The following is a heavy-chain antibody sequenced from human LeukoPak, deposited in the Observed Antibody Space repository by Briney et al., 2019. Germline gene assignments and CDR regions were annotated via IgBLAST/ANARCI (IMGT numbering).Heavy chain of an antibody. CDR3: VRYFDS. Sequence: GGSLRLSCAASGFTFSNYGMHWVRQAPGKGLEWVAVIWHDGSNEYYADSVRGRFTISRDNSKNTLYLQMSSLRAEDTAVYYCVRYFDSWGQGTLATVSS. CDR2: IWHDGSNE. V-gene: IGHV3-33*01. CDR1: GFTFSNYG. J-gene: IGHJ4*02.